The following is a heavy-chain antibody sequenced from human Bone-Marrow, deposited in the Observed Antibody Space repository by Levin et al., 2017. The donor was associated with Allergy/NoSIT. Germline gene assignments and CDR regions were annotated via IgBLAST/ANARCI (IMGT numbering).Heavy chain of an antibody. CDR1: GFTFNSAW. D-gene: IGHD1/OR15-1a*01. V-gene: IGHV3-15*01. CDR2: VKGEVEGGAT. CDR3: TSGLGKTDTDY. Sequence: GGSLRLSCAASGFTFNSAWLHWVRQAPGKGLEWVARVKGEVEGGATHYAAPVKGRFIISRDDSKNTLYLQMNSLKSEDTAVYYCTSGLGKTDTDYWGQGTLVTVSS. J-gene: IGHJ4*02.